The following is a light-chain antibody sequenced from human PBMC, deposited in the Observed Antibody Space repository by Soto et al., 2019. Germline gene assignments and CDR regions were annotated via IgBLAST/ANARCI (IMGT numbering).Light chain of an antibody. J-gene: IGLJ1*01. CDR2: DIT. CDR3: CSYAGIYSYV. V-gene: IGLV2-11*01. Sequence: QSVLTQPRSVSGSPGQSVTISCTGTSSDVGRFVYVSWYQQHPGEAPKVVVYDITKRPSGVPDRFSGSKSGNTASLTISGLQAEDEADYYCCSYAGIYSYVFGTGTKVTVL. CDR1: SSDVGRFVY.